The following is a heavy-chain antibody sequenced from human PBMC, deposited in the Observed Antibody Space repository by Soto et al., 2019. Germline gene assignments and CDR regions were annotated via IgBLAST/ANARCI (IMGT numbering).Heavy chain of an antibody. Sequence: PGGSLRLSCAASGFTVSSNYMSWVRQAPGKGLEWVSVIYSGGSTYYADSVKGRFTISRDNSKNTLYLQMNSLRAEDTAVYYCAREGPPVGPPRYGMDVWGQGTTVTVSS. CDR2: IYSGGST. J-gene: IGHJ6*02. CDR1: GFTVSSNY. V-gene: IGHV3-53*01. CDR3: AREGPPVGPPRYGMDV.